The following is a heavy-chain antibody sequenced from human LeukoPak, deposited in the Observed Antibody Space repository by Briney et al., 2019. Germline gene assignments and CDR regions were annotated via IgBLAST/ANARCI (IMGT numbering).Heavy chain of an antibody. Sequence: PSETLSLTCTVSGGSISIDSWRCIRQPPGKGLEWIGWISYSGSTTYNPSLKTRVTISLDTSKNQFSLKLSSVTAADTAVYYCARQASCSGTNCYHFDYLGQGTLVTVSS. V-gene: IGHV4-59*08. J-gene: IGHJ4*02. CDR3: ARQASCSGTNCYHFDY. CDR1: GGSISIDS. D-gene: IGHD2-2*01. CDR2: ISYSGST.